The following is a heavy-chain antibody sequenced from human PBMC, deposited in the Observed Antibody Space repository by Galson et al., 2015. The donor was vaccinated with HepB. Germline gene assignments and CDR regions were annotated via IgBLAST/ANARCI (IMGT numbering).Heavy chain of an antibody. V-gene: IGHV1-2*06. CDR2: INPNSGGT. D-gene: IGHD4-17*01. CDR1: GYTFTGYY. CDR3: ARWRDGDYFYYYYMDV. J-gene: IGHJ6*03. Sequence: SVKVSCKASGYTFTGYYMHWVRQAPGQGLEWMGRINPNSGGTNYAQKFQGRVTMTRDTSISTAYMELSRLRSDDTAVYYCARWRDGDYFYYYYMDVWGKGTTVTVSS.